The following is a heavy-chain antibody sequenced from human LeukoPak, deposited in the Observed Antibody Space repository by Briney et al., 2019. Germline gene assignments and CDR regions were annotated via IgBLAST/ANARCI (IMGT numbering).Heavy chain of an antibody. D-gene: IGHD2-2*01. Sequence: GASVKVSCKASGGTFSSYAISWVRQAPGHGLEWMGGIIPIFGTANYAQKFQGRVTITTDESTSTAYMELSSLRSEDTAVYYCARDDCSSTSCAPMDVWGKGTTVTVSS. CDR2: IIPIFGTA. V-gene: IGHV1-69*05. J-gene: IGHJ6*04. CDR1: GGTFSSYA. CDR3: ARDDCSSTSCAPMDV.